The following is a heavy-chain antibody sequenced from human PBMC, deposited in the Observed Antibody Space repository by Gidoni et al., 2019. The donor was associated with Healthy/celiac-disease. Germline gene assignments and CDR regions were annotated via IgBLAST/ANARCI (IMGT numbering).Heavy chain of an antibody. CDR3: AATDD. Sequence: QVQLVASGGGVVQPGRSLRLSCAASGFTFSSYAMHWVRQAPGQGLEWVAVISYDGSNKYYADSVKGRFTISRDNSKNTLYLQMNSLRAEDTAVYYCAATDDWGQGTLVTVSS. V-gene: IGHV3-30-3*01. CDR1: GFTFSSYA. CDR2: ISYDGSNK. J-gene: IGHJ4*02.